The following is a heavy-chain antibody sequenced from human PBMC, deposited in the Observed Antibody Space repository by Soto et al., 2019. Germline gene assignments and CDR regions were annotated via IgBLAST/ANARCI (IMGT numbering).Heavy chain of an antibody. Sequence: EVQLVESGGGLVQPGGSLRLSCAASGFTFSASDMHWVRQPTGKGLEWVAAIGTLHDTYYPDSVKGRFTISRDNAKNSFYLEMNSRRAGDTAVYYCTRQASYWHGGGGWLDPWGQGTLVTVSS. CDR2: IGTLHDT. CDR3: TRQASYWHGGGGWLDP. CDR1: GFTFSASD. D-gene: IGHD2-8*02. V-gene: IGHV3-13*01. J-gene: IGHJ5*02.